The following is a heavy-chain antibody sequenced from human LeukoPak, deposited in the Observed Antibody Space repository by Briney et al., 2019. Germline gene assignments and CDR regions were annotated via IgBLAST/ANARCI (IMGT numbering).Heavy chain of an antibody. CDR3: ARDLYGSGSFDY. J-gene: IGHJ4*02. V-gene: IGHV3-48*03. Sequence: GGSLRLSCAASGFTFSSYEMNWLRQAPGKGLEWVSYISSSGSTIYYADSVKGRFTISRDNAKNSLYLQMNSLRAEDTAVYYCARDLYGSGSFDYWGQGTLVTVSS. CDR2: ISSSGSTI. CDR1: GFTFSSYE. D-gene: IGHD3-10*01.